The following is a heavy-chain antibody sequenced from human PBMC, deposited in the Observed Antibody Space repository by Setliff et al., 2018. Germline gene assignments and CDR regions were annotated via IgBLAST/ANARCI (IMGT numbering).Heavy chain of an antibody. D-gene: IGHD3-22*01. CDR3: ARDAPKVVDKFDL. CDR1: GYTFTKYG. Sequence: ASVKVSCKAFGYTFTKYGIDWVRQAPGQGLGWLGWISPYNGNTDYVYNVRDRITMTTDTSTGTAYMELRSLTSDDSAVYYCARDAPKVVDKFDLWGQGTKVTVSS. CDR2: ISPYNGNT. J-gene: IGHJ3*01. V-gene: IGHV1-18*01.